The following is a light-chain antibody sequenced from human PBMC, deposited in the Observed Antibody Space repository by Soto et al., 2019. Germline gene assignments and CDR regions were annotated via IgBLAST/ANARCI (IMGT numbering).Light chain of an antibody. CDR1: QSVSSN. CDR2: GAS. CDR3: QQYNNWPPGT. Sequence: EIVMTQSPATLSVSPGERATLSCRASQSVSSNLAWYQQKPGQAPRLLIYGASTRATGIPARFSGSGSGTEFTLTISRLQSEDFAVYYCQQYNNWPPGTFGQGTKLEI. V-gene: IGKV3D-15*01. J-gene: IGKJ2*02.